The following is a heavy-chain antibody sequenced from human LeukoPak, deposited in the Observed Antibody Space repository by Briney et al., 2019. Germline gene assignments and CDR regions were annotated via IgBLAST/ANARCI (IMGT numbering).Heavy chain of an antibody. J-gene: IGHJ5*02. CDR1: GGSFSGYY. Sequence: SETLSLTCAVYGGSFSGYYWSWIRQPPGKGLEWIGEINHSGSTNYNPSLKSRVTISVDTSKNQFSLKLSSVTAADTAVYYCARGRQGGPWGQGTLVTVSS. CDR2: INHSGST. CDR3: ARGRQGGP. V-gene: IGHV4-34*01.